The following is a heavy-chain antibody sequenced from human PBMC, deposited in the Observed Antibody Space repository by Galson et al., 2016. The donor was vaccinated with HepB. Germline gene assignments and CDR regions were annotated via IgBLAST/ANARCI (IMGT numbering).Heavy chain of an antibody. D-gene: IGHD6-19*01. Sequence: SVKVSCKASGYTFTSYVIHWVRQAPGQRPEWTGWINAGNGNTQYSQKFQGRVTITRDTSASTAYMELSSLRSEDTAVYYCARASRIAVAGAGLGAWGQGPLVTVSS. J-gene: IGHJ5*02. V-gene: IGHV1-3*01. CDR1: GYTFTSYV. CDR3: ARASRIAVAGAGLGA. CDR2: INAGNGNT.